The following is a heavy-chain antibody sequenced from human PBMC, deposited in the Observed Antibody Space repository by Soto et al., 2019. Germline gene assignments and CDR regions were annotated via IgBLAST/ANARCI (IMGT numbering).Heavy chain of an antibody. Sequence: SETLSLTCTVSGGSISSGGYSWNWIRQPPGKGLEWIGYIYHSGYTLYNPSLKSRVTISVDKSKNQFSLKLSSVTAADTAVYYCARSVDPWGQGTLVTVSS. CDR2: IYHSGYT. CDR3: ARSVDP. CDR1: GGSISSGGYS. V-gene: IGHV4-30-2*01. J-gene: IGHJ5*02.